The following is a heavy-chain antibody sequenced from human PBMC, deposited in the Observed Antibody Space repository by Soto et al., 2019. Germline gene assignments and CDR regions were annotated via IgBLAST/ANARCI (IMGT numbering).Heavy chain of an antibody. V-gene: IGHV4-59*08. J-gene: IGHJ4*02. CDR2: IYYSGST. D-gene: IGHD5-18*01. CDR1: GGSISSYY. CDR3: ARSSVDTAMATDY. Sequence: QVQLQESGPGLVKPSETLSLTCTVSGGSISSYYWSWIRQPPGKGLEWIGYIYYSGSTNYKPSLKSRVTISVDTSKNQFSLKLSSVTAADTAVYYCARSSVDTAMATDYWGQGTLVTVSS.